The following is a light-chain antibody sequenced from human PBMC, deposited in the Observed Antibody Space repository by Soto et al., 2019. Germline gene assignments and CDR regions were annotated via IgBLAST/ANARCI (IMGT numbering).Light chain of an antibody. CDR2: DVS. Sequence: QSALTQPASVSGSPGQSITISCTGTSSDVGGYNYVSWYQQHTGKAPKLIIYDVSNRPSGVSNRFAGSKSGNTASLTISGLQAEDEADYYCSSYTSSSTVVFGGGTKLTVL. V-gene: IGLV2-14*01. CDR3: SSYTSSSTVV. CDR1: SSDVGGYNY. J-gene: IGLJ2*01.